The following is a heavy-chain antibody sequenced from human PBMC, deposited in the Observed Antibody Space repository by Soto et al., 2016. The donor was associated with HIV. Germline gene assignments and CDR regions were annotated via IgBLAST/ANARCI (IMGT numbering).Heavy chain of an antibody. Sequence: QLQLQESGPGLLKPSETLSLTCTVSGGSISSSNYYWGWVRQPPGKGLEWIGSLLYSGSTYYNPPLKSRVTISVDTSKNQFSLKLTSVTAADTAVYYCTSSGWYMPNWYFDLWGRGTLVTVSS. V-gene: IGHV4-39*01. CDR1: GGSISSSNYY. J-gene: IGHJ2*01. CDR2: LLYSGST. D-gene: IGHD6-19*01. CDR3: TSSGWYMPNWYFDL.